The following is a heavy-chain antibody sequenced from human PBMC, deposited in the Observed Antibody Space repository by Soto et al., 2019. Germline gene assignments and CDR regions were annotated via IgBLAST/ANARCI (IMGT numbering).Heavy chain of an antibody. CDR1: GYTFTIYW. V-gene: IGHV5-51*01. CDR2: IYPSDSDT. J-gene: IGHJ4*02. Sequence: PXESLKTSFQVSGYTFTIYWIGWVRQMPGKGLEWMGIIYPSDSDTRYSPSFQGQVTISADQSINTAYLQWDSLKASDTAIYYCARPANTVADHFDLWGQGTPVTVSS. D-gene: IGHD4-17*01. CDR3: ARPANTVADHFDL.